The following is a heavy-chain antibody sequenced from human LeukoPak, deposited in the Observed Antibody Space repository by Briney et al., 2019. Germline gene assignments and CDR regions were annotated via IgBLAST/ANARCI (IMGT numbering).Heavy chain of an antibody. V-gene: IGHV3-43*01. Sequence: GGSLRLSCAASGFTFDDYTMHLVRQAPGKGLEWVSLISWDGGSTYYADSVKGRFTISRDNSKNSLYLQMNSLRTEDTALYYCAKAAAGLPYYYYGMDVWGQGTTVTVSS. CDR1: GFTFDDYT. CDR2: ISWDGGST. D-gene: IGHD6-13*01. CDR3: AKAAAGLPYYYYGMDV. J-gene: IGHJ6*02.